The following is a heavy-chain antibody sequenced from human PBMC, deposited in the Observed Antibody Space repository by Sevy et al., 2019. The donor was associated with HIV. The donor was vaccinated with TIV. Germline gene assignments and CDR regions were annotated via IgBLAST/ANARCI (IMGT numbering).Heavy chain of an antibody. CDR3: ARDSSARSDSGLSSSWVFAFDI. J-gene: IGHJ3*02. CDR2: INSVGSDT. CDR1: GFTFSSYW. D-gene: IGHD6-13*01. Sequence: GGSLRLSCAASGFTFSSYWMHWVRQAPGKGLVWVSRINSVGSDTHYADSVKGRFPISRDNAEKTLYLQMNSLRAEDTSLYFCARDSSARSDSGLSSSWVFAFDIWGQGTMVTVSS. V-gene: IGHV3-74*01.